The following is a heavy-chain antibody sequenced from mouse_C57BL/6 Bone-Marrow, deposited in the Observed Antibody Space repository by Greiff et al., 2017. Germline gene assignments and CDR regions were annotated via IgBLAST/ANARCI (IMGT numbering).Heavy chain of an antibody. D-gene: IGHD1-1*01. J-gene: IGHJ4*01. V-gene: IGHV1-81*01. Sequence: QVQLQQSGAELARPGASVKLSCKASGYTFTSYGISWVKQRTGQGLEWIGEIYPRSGNTYYNEKFKGKATLTADKSSSTAYMELRSLTSEDSAVYFGARRSYSSSYGAMDCWGQGTSVTVSS. CDR3: ARRSYSSSYGAMDC. CDR1: GYTFTSYG. CDR2: IYPRSGNT.